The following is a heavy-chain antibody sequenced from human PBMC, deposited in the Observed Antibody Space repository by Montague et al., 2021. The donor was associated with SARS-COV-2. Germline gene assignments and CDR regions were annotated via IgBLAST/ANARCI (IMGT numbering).Heavy chain of an antibody. Sequence: IYYSGSTYYNPSLKSRVTISVDTSKNQFSLKLSSVTAADTAVYYFAHEGGSGSYLVYWGQGTLV. CDR2: IYYSGST. D-gene: IGHD3-10*01. J-gene: IGHJ4*02. CDR3: AHEGGSGSYLVY. V-gene: IGHV4-39*01.